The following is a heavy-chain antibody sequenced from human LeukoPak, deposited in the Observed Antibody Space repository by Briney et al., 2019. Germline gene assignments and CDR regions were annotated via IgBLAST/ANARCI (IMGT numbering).Heavy chain of an antibody. CDR3: AKDAQYGDEYFDY. CDR1: GFTAGGYA. V-gene: IGHV3-21*01. J-gene: IGHJ4*02. Sequence: KPGGSLRLSCALSGFTAGGYAMNWVRQAPGKGLEWVLSISWSGSYIYYADSVRGRFTISRDNAKSSVYLQMDSLRAEDTAVYYCAKDAQYGDEYFDYWGQGTLVTVSS. D-gene: IGHD4-17*01. CDR2: ISWSGSYI.